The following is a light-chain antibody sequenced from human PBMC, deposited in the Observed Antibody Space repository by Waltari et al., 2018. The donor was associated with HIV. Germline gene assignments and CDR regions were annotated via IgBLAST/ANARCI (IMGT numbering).Light chain of an antibody. CDR2: GKN. J-gene: IGLJ1*01. CDR1: SLRSYY. V-gene: IGLV3-19*01. Sequence: SSELTQDPAVSVALGQTVRITCQGDSLRSYYASWYQQKPGPAPVLVIYGKNNRPSGIPDRFSGSSSGNTASLTSTGAQAEDEADYYCNSRDSSGNPNYVFGTGTKVTVL. CDR3: NSRDSSGNPNYV.